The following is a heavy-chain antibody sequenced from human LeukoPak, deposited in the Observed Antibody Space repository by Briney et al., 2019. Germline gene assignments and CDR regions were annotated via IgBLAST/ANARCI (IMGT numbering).Heavy chain of an antibody. Sequence: GGSLRLSCAASGFTFSSYSMNWVRQAPGKGLEWVSYISSSSSTIYYADSVKGRFTISRDNAKNSLYLQMNSLRDEDTAVYYCATYKYSTTPIGYDGMDVWGQGTTVTVSS. J-gene: IGHJ6*02. D-gene: IGHD6-6*01. V-gene: IGHV3-48*02. CDR1: GFTFSSYS. CDR3: ATYKYSTTPIGYDGMDV. CDR2: ISSSSSTI.